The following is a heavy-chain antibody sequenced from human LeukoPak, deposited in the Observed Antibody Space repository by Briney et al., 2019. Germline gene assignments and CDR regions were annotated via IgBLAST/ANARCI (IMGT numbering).Heavy chain of an antibody. V-gene: IGHV4-34*01. CDR1: GGSFSGYY. Sequence: SETLSLTCAVYGGSFSGYYWSWIRQPPGKGLEWIGEINHSGSTNYNPSLKSRVTISLDTSRNQFSLKLNSVTAADTAVHYCAKSNGYGLIDIWGQGTMVTVSS. J-gene: IGHJ3*02. CDR3: AKSNGYGLIDI. CDR2: INHSGST. D-gene: IGHD3-22*01.